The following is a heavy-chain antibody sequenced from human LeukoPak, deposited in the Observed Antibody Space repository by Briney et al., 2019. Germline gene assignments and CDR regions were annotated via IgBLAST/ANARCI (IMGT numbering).Heavy chain of an antibody. V-gene: IGHV3-23*01. J-gene: IGHJ5*02. D-gene: IGHD4-17*01. Sequence: PGGSLRLSCAASGFTFTSYAMSWVREAPGKGREWVSSISGSGGGTFSADSVKGGFTISRDNSKNTLYLQMNSLRVEDTAVYYCAKDTVTTSGWFDPWGQGTLVTVPS. CDR3: AKDTVTTSGWFDP. CDR2: ISGSGGGT. CDR1: GFTFTSYA.